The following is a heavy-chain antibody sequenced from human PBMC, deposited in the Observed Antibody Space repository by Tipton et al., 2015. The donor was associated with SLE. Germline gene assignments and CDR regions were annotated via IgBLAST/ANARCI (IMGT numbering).Heavy chain of an antibody. CDR2: ISAYNGNT. D-gene: IGHD4-17*01. CDR1: GYSFTGYY. Sequence: QLVQSGAEVKKPGASVKVSCKASGYSFTGYYIHWLRQTPGQGLEWMGWISAYNGNTNYAQKLQGRVTMTTDTSTRTAYMELRSLRSDDTAVYYCARGTPYGDYDPGLDYWGQGTLVTVSS. CDR3: ARGTPYGDYDPGLDY. J-gene: IGHJ4*02. V-gene: IGHV1-18*04.